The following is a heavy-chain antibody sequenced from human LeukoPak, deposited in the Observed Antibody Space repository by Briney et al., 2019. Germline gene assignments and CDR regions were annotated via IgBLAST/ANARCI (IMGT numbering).Heavy chain of an antibody. CDR1: GYILSELS. CDR3: ATPRVWYSGGKTSGFRFDY. J-gene: IGHJ4*02. Sequence: ASVKVSCKVSGYILSELSIHWVRQTPEKGLEWMGGFDAEEGETIYAQKFQGRVTLTEDTSTETAYMELSSLTSEDTAVYYCATPRVWYSGGKTSGFRFDYWGQGTLVTVSS. D-gene: IGHD2-15*01. CDR2: FDAEEGET. V-gene: IGHV1-24*01.